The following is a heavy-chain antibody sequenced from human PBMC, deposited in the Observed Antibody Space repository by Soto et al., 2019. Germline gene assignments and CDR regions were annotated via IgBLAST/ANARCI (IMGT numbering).Heavy chain of an antibody. CDR3: VKDALIGYTYAYRY. CDR1: GFTFSSYA. D-gene: IGHD3-16*01. V-gene: IGHV3-23*01. Sequence: EVQLLESGEGLVQPGGSLRLSRAASGFTFSSYAMSWVRKAPGKGLEWVSFISGSGGNTYYADSVKGRFAISRLNSKNTLFLQMNSLRAEDTAIYYCVKDALIGYTYAYRYWGHGTLVTVSS. CDR2: ISGSGGNT. J-gene: IGHJ4*01.